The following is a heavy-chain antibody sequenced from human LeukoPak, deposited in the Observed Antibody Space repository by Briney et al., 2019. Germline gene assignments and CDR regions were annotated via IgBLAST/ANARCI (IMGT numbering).Heavy chain of an antibody. CDR2: INSDGSST. V-gene: IGHV3-74*01. CDR3: ARAPLGYCSGGSCYGGFNWFDP. CDR1: GFTFSSYW. D-gene: IGHD2-15*01. Sequence: GGSLRLSCAAPGFTFSSYWMHWFRQAPGKELVWVSRINSDGSSTSCADSVKGRFTISRDNAKNTLYLQMNSLRAEDTAVYYCARAPLGYCSGGSCYGGFNWFDPWGQGTLVTVSS. J-gene: IGHJ5*02.